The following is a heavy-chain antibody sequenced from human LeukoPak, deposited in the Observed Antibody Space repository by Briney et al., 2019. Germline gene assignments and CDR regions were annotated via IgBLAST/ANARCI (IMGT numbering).Heavy chain of an antibody. CDR2: KGNSAGDP. Sequence: GGSLRLSCAAAGFTFSSYGMCWVRQPPRKGLEWVSGKGNSAGDPFYAESVRGRFTISRDNSRNTLFLEMNSLRVEDTAIYYCAKRGGESGGWGFFDYWGPGALVTVSS. CDR3: AKRGGESGGWGFFDY. D-gene: IGHD6-19*01. CDR1: GFTFSSYG. J-gene: IGHJ4*02. V-gene: IGHV3-23*01.